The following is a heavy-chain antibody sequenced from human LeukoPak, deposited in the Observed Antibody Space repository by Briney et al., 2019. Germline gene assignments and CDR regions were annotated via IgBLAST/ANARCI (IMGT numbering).Heavy chain of an antibody. V-gene: IGHV3-30*03. CDR3: VTMVRGVMGY. Sequence: PGRSLRLSCAASGFTFSSYGMHWVRQAPGKGLEWVAVISYDGSNKYYADSVKGRFTISRDNSKNTLYLQMNSLRAEDTAVYYCVTMVRGVMGYWGQGTLVTVSS. CDR1: GFTFSSYG. D-gene: IGHD3-10*01. CDR2: ISYDGSNK. J-gene: IGHJ4*02.